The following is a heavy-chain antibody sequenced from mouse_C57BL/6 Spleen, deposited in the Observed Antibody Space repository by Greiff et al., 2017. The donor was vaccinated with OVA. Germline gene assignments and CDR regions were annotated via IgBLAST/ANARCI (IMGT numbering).Heavy chain of an antibody. V-gene: IGHV1-26*01. CDR2: INPNNGGT. CDR3: ATDYSWFAY. CDR1: GYTFTDYY. J-gene: IGHJ3*01. Sequence: EVQLQQSGPELVKPGASVKISCKASGYTFTDYYMNWVQQSPGKSLEWIGDINPNNGGTSYNQKFTGKATLTVDKSSSTAYMELRSLTSEDSAVYYCATDYSWFAYWGQGTLVTVSA. D-gene: IGHD2-4*01.